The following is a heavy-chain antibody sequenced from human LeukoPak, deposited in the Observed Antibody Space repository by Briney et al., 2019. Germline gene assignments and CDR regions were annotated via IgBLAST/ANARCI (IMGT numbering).Heavy chain of an antibody. CDR3: ARDSRITMIMGYEDY. V-gene: IGHV3-30*02. Sequence: GGSLRLSCAASGFTFSSYDMYWVRQAPGKGLDWVAFVRYDGSQKYYADSVKGRFTISRDNSKNAVYLQMNSLRAEDTAIYYCARDSRITMIMGYEDYWGQGTLVTVSS. J-gene: IGHJ4*02. CDR1: GFTFSSYD. D-gene: IGHD3-22*01. CDR2: VRYDGSQK.